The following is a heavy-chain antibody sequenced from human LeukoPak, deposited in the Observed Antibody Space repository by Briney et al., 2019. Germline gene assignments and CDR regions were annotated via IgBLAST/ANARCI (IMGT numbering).Heavy chain of an antibody. J-gene: IGHJ4*02. Sequence: ASVKVSCKASGYTFTGYYMHWVRQAPGQGLEWMGWINPNSGGANYAQKFQGRVTMTRDTSISTAYMELSRLRSDDTAVYYCARADSSSLTTDYWGQGTLVTVSS. V-gene: IGHV1-2*02. D-gene: IGHD6-13*01. CDR2: INPNSGGA. CDR3: ARADSSSLTTDY. CDR1: GYTFTGYY.